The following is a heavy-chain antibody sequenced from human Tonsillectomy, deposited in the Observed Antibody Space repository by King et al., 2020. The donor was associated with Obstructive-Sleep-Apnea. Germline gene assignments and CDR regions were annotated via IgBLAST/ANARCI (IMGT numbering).Heavy chain of an antibody. V-gene: IGHV3-11*06. D-gene: IGHD3-16*02. CDR1: GFTFSDYY. J-gene: IGHJ4*02. CDR3: ARDQVDYLWASYRPPSFDY. Sequence: VQLVESGGGLVKPGGSLRLSCAASGFTFSDYYMSWIRQTPGKGLEWLSYISSSSGYTNYADSVKGRFTISRDNAKKSLYLQMNSLRAEDTAVYYCARDQVDYLWASYRPPSFDYWGQGTLVTVSS. CDR2: ISSSSGYT.